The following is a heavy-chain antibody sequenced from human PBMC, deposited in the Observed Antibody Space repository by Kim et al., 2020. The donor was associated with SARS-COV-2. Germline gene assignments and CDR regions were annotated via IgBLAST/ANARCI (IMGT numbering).Heavy chain of an antibody. CDR2: INSDGSST. CDR3: ARNCARRITGTTCYYYGMDV. V-gene: IGHV3-74*01. CDR1: GFTFSSYW. D-gene: IGHD1-7*01. Sequence: GGSLRLSCAASGFTFSSYWMHWVRQAPGKGLVWVSRINSDGSSTSYADSVKGRFTISRDNAKNTLYLQMDSLRAEDTAVYYCARNCARRITGTTCYYYGMDVWGQGTTVTVSS. J-gene: IGHJ6*02.